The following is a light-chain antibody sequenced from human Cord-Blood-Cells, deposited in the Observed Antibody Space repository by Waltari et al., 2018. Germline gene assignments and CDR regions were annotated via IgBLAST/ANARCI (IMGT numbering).Light chain of an antibody. V-gene: IGKV1-39*01. J-gene: IGKJ2*01. CDR2: AAS. Sequence: DIQMTQPPSSPPASVGDRVTITCRASQSISSYLNWYQQKPGKAPKLLIYAASSLQSGVPSRFSGSGSGTDFTLTISSLQPEDFATYYCQQSYSTPYTFGQGTKLEIK. CDR3: QQSYSTPYT. CDR1: QSISSY.